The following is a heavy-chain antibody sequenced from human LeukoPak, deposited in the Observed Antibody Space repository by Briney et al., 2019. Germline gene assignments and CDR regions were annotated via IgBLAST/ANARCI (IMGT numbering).Heavy chain of an antibody. CDR1: GYTFTGYY. CDR2: INPNSGGT. D-gene: IGHD3-10*01. J-gene: IGHJ6*03. Sequence: ASVKVSCKASGYTFTGYYMHWVRQAPGQGLEWMGWINPNSGGTNYAQKFQGRVTMTRDTSISTAYMEPSRLRSDDTAVYYCARVWIGWFHMDVWGKGTTVTVSS. CDR3: ARVWIGWFHMDV. V-gene: IGHV1-2*02.